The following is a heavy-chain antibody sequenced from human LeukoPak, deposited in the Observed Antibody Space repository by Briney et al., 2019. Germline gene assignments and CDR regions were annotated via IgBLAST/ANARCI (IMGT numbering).Heavy chain of an antibody. V-gene: IGHV1-46*03. Sequence: ASVKVSCKASGYTFTSYYMHWVRQAPGQGLEWMGIINPSGGSTSYAQRFQGRVTMTRDTSTSTVYMELSSLRSEDAAVYYCARVMGYYTMAYWGQGTLVTVSS. CDR2: INPSGGST. CDR3: ARVMGYYTMAY. CDR1: GYTFTSYY. J-gene: IGHJ4*02. D-gene: IGHD3-3*01.